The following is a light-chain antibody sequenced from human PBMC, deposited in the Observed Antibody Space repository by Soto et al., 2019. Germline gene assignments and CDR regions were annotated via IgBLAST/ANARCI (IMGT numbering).Light chain of an antibody. CDR2: WAS. V-gene: IGKV4-1*01. J-gene: IGKJ2*01. CDR3: LQYYTTPYT. CDR1: QSVLYSSNSKSS. Sequence: DIVMTQSPDSLAVSLGERATINCNSSQSVLYSSNSKSSLAWYQQKPGQPPNLLIYWASSRESGVPDRFSGSGSGTDFTLTISSLQAEDVAVYFCLQYYTTPYTVGQGTKVEIK.